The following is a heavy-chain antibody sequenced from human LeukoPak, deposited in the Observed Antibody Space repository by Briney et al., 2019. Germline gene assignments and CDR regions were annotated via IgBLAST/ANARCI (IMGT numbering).Heavy chain of an antibody. Sequence: ASVKVSCKASGYTFTSYGISWVRQAPGQGLEWMGWISAYNGNTNYAQKLQGRVTMTTDTSTSTAYMELRSLRSDDTAVYYCARESRDDILTGYYWHYYYYYGMDVWGQGTTVTVSS. CDR3: ARESRDDILTGYYWHYYYYYGMDV. CDR1: GYTFTSYG. V-gene: IGHV1-18*01. CDR2: ISAYNGNT. D-gene: IGHD3-9*01. J-gene: IGHJ6*02.